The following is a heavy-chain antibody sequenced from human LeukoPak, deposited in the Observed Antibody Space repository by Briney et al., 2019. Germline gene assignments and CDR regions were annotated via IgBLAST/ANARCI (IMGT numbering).Heavy chain of an antibody. Sequence: GGSLRLSCVASGFPFSSYGMHWVRQAPGKGLEWVAVIWSVGGAEYYADSVKGRFTISRDNSKNMLFLQMNSLRAEDTAVYYCAKCSPLLVYFDYWGQGTLVTVSS. CDR3: AKCSPLLVYFDY. CDR2: IWSVGGAE. D-gene: IGHD3-10*02. J-gene: IGHJ4*02. CDR1: GFPFSSYG. V-gene: IGHV3-33*06.